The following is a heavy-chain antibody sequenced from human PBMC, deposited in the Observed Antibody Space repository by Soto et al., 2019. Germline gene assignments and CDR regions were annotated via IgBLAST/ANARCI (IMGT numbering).Heavy chain of an antibody. Sequence: GGSLRLSCAASGFTFSSYGMHWVRQAPGKGLEWVAVISYDGSNKYYADSVKGRFTISRDNSKNTLYLQMNSLRAEDTAVYYCASWDGVGATGTYYFDYWGQGTLVTVSS. CDR1: GFTFSSYG. V-gene: IGHV3-30*03. D-gene: IGHD1-26*01. J-gene: IGHJ4*02. CDR2: ISYDGSNK. CDR3: ASWDGVGATGTYYFDY.